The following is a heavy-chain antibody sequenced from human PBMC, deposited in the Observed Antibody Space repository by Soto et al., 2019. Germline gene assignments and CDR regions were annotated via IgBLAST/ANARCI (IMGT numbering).Heavy chain of an antibody. J-gene: IGHJ6*03. D-gene: IGHD2-2*01. CDR2: INSDGSST. CDR3: ASRRSNSFYDPYYYSYMDV. CDR1: GFTFSTYW. Sequence: GGSLRLSCAASGFTFSTYWMHWVRQAPGKGLVWVSRINSDGSSTSYADSVKGRFTISRDNAKNTLYLQMNSLRAEDTAVYYCASRRSNSFYDPYYYSYMDVRGKGTTVTVSS. V-gene: IGHV3-74*01.